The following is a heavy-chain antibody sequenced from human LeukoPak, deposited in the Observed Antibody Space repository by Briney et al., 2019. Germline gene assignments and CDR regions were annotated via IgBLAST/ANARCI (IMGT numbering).Heavy chain of an antibody. J-gene: IGHJ4*02. D-gene: IGHD2-15*01. V-gene: IGHV3-21*01. CDR3: ARDYGRDCSGGSCYHIDY. CDR2: IGTSSGYI. CDR1: GFTFSSYS. Sequence: GGSLRLSCAASGFTFSSYSMNWVRQAPGKGLEWVSSIGTSSGYIYSADSVKGRFTISRDNAKNSLYLQMNSLRAEDTAVYYCARDYGRDCSGGSCYHIDYWGQGTLVTVSS.